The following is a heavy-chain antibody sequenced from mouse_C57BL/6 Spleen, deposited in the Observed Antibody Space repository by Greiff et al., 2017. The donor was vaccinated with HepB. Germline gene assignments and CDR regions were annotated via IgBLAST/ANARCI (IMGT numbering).Heavy chain of an antibody. CDR2: IDPSDSYT. Sequence: VQLQQPGAELVMPGASVKLSCKASGYTFTSYWMHWVKQRPGQGLEWIGEIDPSDSYTNYNQKFKGKSTLTVDKSSSTAYMQLSSLTSEDSAVYYCARGSNYGVYFDYWGQGTTLTVSS. CDR1: GYTFTSYW. D-gene: IGHD2-5*01. CDR3: ARGSNYGVYFDY. V-gene: IGHV1-69*01. J-gene: IGHJ2*01.